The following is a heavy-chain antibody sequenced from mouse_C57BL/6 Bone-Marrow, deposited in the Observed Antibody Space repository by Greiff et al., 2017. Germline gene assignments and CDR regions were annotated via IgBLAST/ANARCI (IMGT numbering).Heavy chain of an antibody. Sequence: QVPLKHPVAELVKPGASVTLSCKASGYTFTSYWMHWVKQRPGPGLAWIGMIHPNSGSTNYNEKFKSKATLTVDKSSSTAYMQLSSLTSEDSAVYYCAREGYDYLDYWGQGTTLTVSS. D-gene: IGHD2-3*01. J-gene: IGHJ2*01. CDR3: AREGYDYLDY. CDR2: IHPNSGST. V-gene: IGHV1-64*01. CDR1: GYTFTSYW.